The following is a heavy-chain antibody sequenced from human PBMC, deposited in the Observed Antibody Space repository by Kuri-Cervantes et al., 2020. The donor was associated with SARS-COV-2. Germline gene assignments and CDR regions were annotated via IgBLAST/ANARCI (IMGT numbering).Heavy chain of an antibody. CDR1: GFTFSKRD. CDR2: VSWNGSRT. CDR3: GRYKSAAGILAPD. Sequence: GEALILSCAASGFTFSKRDVNLVRPAPGKGLEWVWGVSWNGSRTHYADSVKGRFIISRDDSRNFLYKQMNRLRPEDIAVFYWGRYKSAAGILAPDWGQGTLVTVSS. D-gene: IGHD6-13*01. V-gene: IGHV3-19*01. J-gene: IGHJ4*02.